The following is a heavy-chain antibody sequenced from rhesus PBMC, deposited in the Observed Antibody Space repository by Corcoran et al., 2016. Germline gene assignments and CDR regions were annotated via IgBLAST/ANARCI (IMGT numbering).Heavy chain of an antibody. CDR3: TRASRGGYFDY. D-gene: IGHD3-9*01. CDR1: GYDFTSYY. V-gene: IGHV1-180*01. J-gene: IGHJ4*01. Sequence: QVQLVQSGGEIKRTGASVKLSGKPFGYDFTSYYIHWVRQAPGQGIEWVGLISPYNRNTAYAQSFQSRVTITTESSTSTVYMELNSLRSEDTAVYYCTRASRGGYFDYWGQGVLVTVSS. CDR2: ISPYNRNT.